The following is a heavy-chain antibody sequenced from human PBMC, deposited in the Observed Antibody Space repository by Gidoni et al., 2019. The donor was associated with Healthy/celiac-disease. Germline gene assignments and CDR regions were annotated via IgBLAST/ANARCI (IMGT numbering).Heavy chain of an antibody. J-gene: IGHJ5*02. V-gene: IGHV4-31*02. CDR2: IYYSGST. CDR3: ARDQALLWFGELLRWFDP. D-gene: IGHD3-10*01. Sequence: IRQHPGKGLEWIGYIYYSGSTYYNPSLKSRVTISVDTSKNQFSLKLSSVTAADTAVYYCARDQALLWFGELLRWFDPWGQGTLVTVSS.